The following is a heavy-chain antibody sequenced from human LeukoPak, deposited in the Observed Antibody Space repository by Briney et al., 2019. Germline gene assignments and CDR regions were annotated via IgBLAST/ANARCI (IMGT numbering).Heavy chain of an antibody. CDR1: GFTFSSYS. D-gene: IGHD6-13*01. V-gene: IGHV3-21*04. CDR3: AKGTIAAAGTLDY. Sequence: GGSLRLSCAASGFTFSSYSMNWVRQAPGKGLEWVSSISSSSSYIYYADSVKGRFTISRDNSKNTLYLQMNSLRAEDTAVYYCAKGTIAAAGTLDYWGQGTLVTVSS. J-gene: IGHJ4*02. CDR2: ISSSSSYI.